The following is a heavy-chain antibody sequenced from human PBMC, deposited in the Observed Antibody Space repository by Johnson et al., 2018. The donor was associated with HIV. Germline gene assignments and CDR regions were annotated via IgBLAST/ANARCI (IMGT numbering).Heavy chain of an antibody. Sequence: MLLVESGGDVVRPGGSLKLSCEVSGFTFTDHGMTWVRQAPGKGLEWVCGVNWNGAEAGYEDSVKGRFTISQDNAKNSLYLQMTSLRAEDTAVYYCASEIYRPRPSSSWYVGAFDIWGQGTMVTVSS. CDR2: VNWNGAEA. D-gene: IGHD6-13*01. CDR3: ASEIYRPRPSSSWYVGAFDI. J-gene: IGHJ3*02. V-gene: IGHV3-20*04. CDR1: GFTFTDHG.